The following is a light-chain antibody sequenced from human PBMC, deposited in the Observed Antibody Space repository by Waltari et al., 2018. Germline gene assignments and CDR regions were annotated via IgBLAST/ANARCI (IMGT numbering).Light chain of an antibody. V-gene: IGKV3-11*01. CDR3: QQRSNWPLT. J-gene: IGKJ4*01. CDR1: QSVSSY. Sequence: IVMTQSPATPSLSPGGRATLSCRASQSVSSYLGWYQQKPGQAPRLLIYDASNRATGIPARFSGSGSGTDFTLTISSLEPEDFAVYYCQQRSNWPLTFGGGTKVEIK. CDR2: DAS.